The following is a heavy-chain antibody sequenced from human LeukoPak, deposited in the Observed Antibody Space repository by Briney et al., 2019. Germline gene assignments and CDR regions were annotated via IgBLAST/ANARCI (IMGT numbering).Heavy chain of an antibody. CDR2: MNPNSGNT. J-gene: IGHJ6*03. CDR3: ARGRGSYYHYYYMDV. CDR1: GYTFTSYD. Sequence: ASVKVSCMASGYTFTSYDINWVRQATGQGLEWMGWMNPNSGNTGYAQKFQGRVTMTRNTSISTAYMELSSLRSEDTAVYYCARGRGSYYHYYYMDVWGKGTTVTISS. V-gene: IGHV1-8*01. D-gene: IGHD1-26*01.